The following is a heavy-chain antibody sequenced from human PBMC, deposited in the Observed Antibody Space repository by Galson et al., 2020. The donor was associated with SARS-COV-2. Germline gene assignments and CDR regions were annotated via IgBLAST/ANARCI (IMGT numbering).Heavy chain of an antibody. Sequence: GGSLRLSCTASGFTFGDYPMSWFRQAPGKGLEWVSFIRSKVYGGTTSYAASVQGRFTISRDDSKSIAYLQMNSLKTEDTAVYYCSKHRSIVGSLGDFDIWGQGTMVTVS. CDR3: SKHRSIVGSLGDFDI. J-gene: IGHJ3*02. V-gene: IGHV3-49*03. D-gene: IGHD1-26*01. CDR1: GFTFGDYP. CDR2: IRSKVYGGTT.